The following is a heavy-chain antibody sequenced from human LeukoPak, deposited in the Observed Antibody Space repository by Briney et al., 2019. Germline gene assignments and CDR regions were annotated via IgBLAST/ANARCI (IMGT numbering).Heavy chain of an antibody. D-gene: IGHD3-3*01. Sequence: SETLSLTCTVSGGSISSSSYYWGWIRQPPGKGLEWIGSIHYSGSTYYNPSLKSRVTISVDTSKNQFSLKLSSVTAADTAVYYCARRYDFWSGYGYAFDIWGQGTMVTVSS. CDR3: ARRYDFWSGYGYAFDI. CDR2: IHYSGST. CDR1: GGSISSSSYY. V-gene: IGHV4-39*01. J-gene: IGHJ3*02.